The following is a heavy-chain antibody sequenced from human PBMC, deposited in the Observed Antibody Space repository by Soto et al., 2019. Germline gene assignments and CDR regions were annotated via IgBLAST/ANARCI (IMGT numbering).Heavy chain of an antibody. Sequence: PSETLSLTCAVSGGSISSGGYSWSWIRQPPGKGLEWIGYIYHSGSTYYNPSLKSRVTISVDRSKNQFSLKLSSVTAADTAVYYCARGGIGGYDFYFDYWGQGTLVTVSS. CDR3: ARGGIGGYDFYFDY. CDR1: GGSISSGGYS. CDR2: IYHSGST. J-gene: IGHJ4*02. D-gene: IGHD5-12*01. V-gene: IGHV4-30-2*01.